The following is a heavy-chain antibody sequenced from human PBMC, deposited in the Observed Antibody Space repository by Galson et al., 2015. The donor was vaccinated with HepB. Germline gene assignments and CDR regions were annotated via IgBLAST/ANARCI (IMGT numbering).Heavy chain of an antibody. CDR2: IYYSGST. J-gene: IGHJ5*02. CDR1: GGSISSGGYY. CDR3: ARGKGVINNNWFDP. Sequence: TLSLTCTVSGGSISSGGYYWSWIRQHPGKGLEWIGYIYYSGSTYYNPSLKSRVTISVDTSKNQFSLKLSSVTAADTAVYYCARGKGVINNNWFDPWGQGALVTVSS. D-gene: IGHD3-10*01. V-gene: IGHV4-31*03.